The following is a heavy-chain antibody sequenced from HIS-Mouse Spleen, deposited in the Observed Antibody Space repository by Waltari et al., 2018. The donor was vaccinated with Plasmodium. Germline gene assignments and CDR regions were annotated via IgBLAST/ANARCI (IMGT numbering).Heavy chain of an antibody. CDR3: ARDTYGGSYRDY. D-gene: IGHD1-26*01. Sequence: QVQLVESGGGWFTPGGSLRLSCAAYGFTLSDYSMHWIRQAPGKGLEWVSYISSSGSTIYYADSVKGRFTISRDNAKNSLYLQMNSLRAEDTAVYYCARDTYGGSYRDYWGQGTLVTVSS. CDR1: GFTLSDYS. V-gene: IGHV3-11*01. J-gene: IGHJ4*02. CDR2: ISSSGSTI.